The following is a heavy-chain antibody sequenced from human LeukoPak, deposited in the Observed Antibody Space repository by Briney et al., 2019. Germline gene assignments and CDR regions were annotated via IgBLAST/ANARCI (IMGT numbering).Heavy chain of an antibody. D-gene: IGHD3-10*01. CDR2: IGTAGDT. J-gene: IGHJ5*02. CDR3: ARAKWAYGSGSRAYNWFDP. Sequence: GGSLRLSCAASGFTFSSYDMHWVRQATGKGLEWVSAIGTAGDTYYPGSVKGQFTISRENAKNSLYLQMNSLRAGDTAVYYCARAKWAYGSGSRAYNWFDPWGQGTLVTVSS. V-gene: IGHV3-13*04. CDR1: GFTFSSYD.